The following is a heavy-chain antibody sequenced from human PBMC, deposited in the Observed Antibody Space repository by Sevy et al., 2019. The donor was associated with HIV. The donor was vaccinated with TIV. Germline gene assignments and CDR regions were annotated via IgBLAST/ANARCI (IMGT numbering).Heavy chain of an antibody. D-gene: IGHD3-10*01. CDR3: AKDYSAGITMVRGAYRARGDYFDY. Sequence: GGSLRLSCAASGFTFSSYAMHWVRQAPGKGLEWVAVISYDGSNKYYADSVKGRFTISRDNSKNTLYLQMNSLRTEDTAVYYCAKDYSAGITMVRGAYRARGDYFDYWGQGTQVTVSS. CDR2: ISYDGSNK. CDR1: GFTFSSYA. J-gene: IGHJ4*02. V-gene: IGHV3-30-3*01.